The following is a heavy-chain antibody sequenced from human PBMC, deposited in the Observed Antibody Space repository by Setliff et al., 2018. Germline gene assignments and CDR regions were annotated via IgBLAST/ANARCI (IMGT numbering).Heavy chain of an antibody. V-gene: IGHV4-39*07. CDR3: ARENRYSSGWYSYYYGMDV. J-gene: IGHJ6*02. CDR2: IYYSGST. CDR1: GGSISSSSYY. D-gene: IGHD6-19*01. Sequence: SETLSLTCTVSGGSISSSSYYWGWIRQPPGKGLEWIGSIYYSGSTYYNPSLMSRGTISVDTSKNQFSLKVSSVTAADTAVYYCARENRYSSGWYSYYYGMDVWGQGTTVTVSS.